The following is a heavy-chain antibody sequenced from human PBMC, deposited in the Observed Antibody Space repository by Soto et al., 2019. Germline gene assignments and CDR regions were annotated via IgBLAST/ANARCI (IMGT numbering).Heavy chain of an antibody. D-gene: IGHD5-18*01. CDR1: GYTFTSYY. Sequence: ASVKVSCKASGYTFTSYYMHWVRQAPGQGLEWMGIINPSGGSTSYAQKFQGRVTITRDTSTSTVYMELSSLRSEDTAVYYCAIPSVGYSYGQYWGQGTLVTVSS. CDR3: AIPSVGYSYGQY. V-gene: IGHV1-46*01. CDR2: INPSGGST. J-gene: IGHJ4*02.